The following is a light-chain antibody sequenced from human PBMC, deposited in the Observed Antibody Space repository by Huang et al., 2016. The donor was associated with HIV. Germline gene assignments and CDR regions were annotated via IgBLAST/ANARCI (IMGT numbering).Light chain of an antibody. CDR3: HQYNNWLLS. J-gene: IGKJ4*01. CDR2: GSS. CDR1: RSVSTN. Sequence: EIVMTQSPATLSVSPGQRVTLSCRANRSVSTNLAWYQQRHGQAPRLLIYGSSTRAPGIPARFSGRGSGTDFSLTISSLQSGDCALYYCHQYNNWLLSFGGGTRV. V-gene: IGKV3-15*01.